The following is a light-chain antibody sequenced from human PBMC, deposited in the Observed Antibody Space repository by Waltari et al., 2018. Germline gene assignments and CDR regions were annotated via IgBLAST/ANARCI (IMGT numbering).Light chain of an antibody. J-gene: IGLJ3*02. Sequence: QSVLTQPASVSGSPGQSITISCTGSRSDVGNYNFVSWYQQHPDEAPKLVIYEGSKRPSGISIRFSGSTSGNTASLTISRLQAEDEADYFCCSYAGSRTPWVFGGGTRVTVL. V-gene: IGLV2-23*01. CDR2: EGS. CDR3: CSYAGSRTPWV. CDR1: RSDVGNYNF.